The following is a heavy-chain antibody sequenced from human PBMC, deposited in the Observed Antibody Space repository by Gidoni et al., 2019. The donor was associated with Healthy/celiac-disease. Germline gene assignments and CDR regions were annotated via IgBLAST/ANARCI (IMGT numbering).Heavy chain of an antibody. CDR3: ARHESDYYGSGIGYFDY. CDR2: IYYSGST. Sequence: QLQLQESGPGLVKPSETLSLTCTVSGGSISSSSYYWGWIRQPPGKGLEWIGSIYYSGSTYYNPSLKSRVTISVDTSKNQFSLKLSSVTAADTAVYYCARHESDYYGSGIGYFDYWGQGTLVTVSS. CDR1: GGSISSSSYY. D-gene: IGHD3-10*01. J-gene: IGHJ4*02. V-gene: IGHV4-39*01.